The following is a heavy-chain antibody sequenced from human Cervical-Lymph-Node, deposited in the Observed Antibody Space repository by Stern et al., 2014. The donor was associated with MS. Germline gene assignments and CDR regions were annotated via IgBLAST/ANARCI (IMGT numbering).Heavy chain of an antibody. CDR1: EYSFTGYW. V-gene: IGHV5-51*01. Sequence: EVQLLESGAEVKKPGESLKISCKGSEYSFTGYWIGWVRQMPGRGLEWMGSTYPGDSDTRYSPSFQGQVTISVDKSINTAYLQCGSLKASDTAIYYCARQVARSYFDSWGQGTLVTVSS. CDR2: TYPGDSDT. J-gene: IGHJ4*02. D-gene: IGHD6-6*01. CDR3: ARQVARSYFDS.